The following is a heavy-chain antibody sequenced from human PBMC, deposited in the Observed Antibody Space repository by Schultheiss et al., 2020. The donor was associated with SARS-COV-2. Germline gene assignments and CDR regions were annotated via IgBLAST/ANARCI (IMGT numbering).Heavy chain of an antibody. CDR2: IIPIFGTA. V-gene: IGHV1-69*13. J-gene: IGHJ6*02. CDR3: ATGDCSGGSCYSSGYYYYGMDV. CDR1: GYTFTSYY. D-gene: IGHD2-15*01. Sequence: SVKVSCKASGYTFTSYYMHWVRQAPGQGLEWMGGIIPIFGTANYAQKFQGRVTITADESTSTAYMELSSLRSEDTAVYYCATGDCSGGSCYSSGYYYYGMDVWGQGTTVTVSS.